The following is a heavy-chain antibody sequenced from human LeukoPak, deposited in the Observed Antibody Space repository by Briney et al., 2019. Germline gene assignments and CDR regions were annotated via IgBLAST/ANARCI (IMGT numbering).Heavy chain of an antibody. CDR2: ISYSGST. Sequence: SETLSLTCTVSGGSISTSSYYWGWVRQPPGKGLEWLGSISYSGSTYYNPSLKSRVTISVDTSKNQFSLMLSSVTAADTAVYYCARRITGTTSDSFDYWGQGTLVTVSS. V-gene: IGHV4-39*01. CDR1: GGSISTSSYY. CDR3: ARRITGTTSDSFDY. J-gene: IGHJ4*02. D-gene: IGHD1-20*01.